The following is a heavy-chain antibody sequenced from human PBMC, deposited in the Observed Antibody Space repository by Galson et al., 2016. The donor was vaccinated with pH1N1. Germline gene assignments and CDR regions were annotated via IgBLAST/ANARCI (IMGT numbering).Heavy chain of an antibody. D-gene: IGHD3-10*01. J-gene: IGHJ6*03. CDR3: ARNYYGSGNYYKPVGFYYMDV. V-gene: IGHV3-20*04. CDR2: INWNGGNT. CDR1: GFTFDDYG. Sequence: SLRLSCAASGFTFDDYGMIWVRQRPGKGLEWVSAINWNGGNTGYADSVKGRFTISRDDAKNSLFLQMNSPRAEDTALYYCARNYYGSGNYYKPVGFYYMDVWGKGTTVTVSS.